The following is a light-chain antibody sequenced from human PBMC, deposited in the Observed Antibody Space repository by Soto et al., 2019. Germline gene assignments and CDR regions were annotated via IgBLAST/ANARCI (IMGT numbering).Light chain of an antibody. CDR3: QQYSSYPLT. V-gene: IGKV1-5*01. Sequence: DIQITQSPSTLSASVGDRVSITCRASQSISSWLAWYQQKPGKAPKLLIYDASSLESGVPSRFRGSGSGTEFTLTISRLQPDDFSTYYCQQYSSYPLTFGGGTKVDIK. J-gene: IGKJ4*01. CDR2: DAS. CDR1: QSISSW.